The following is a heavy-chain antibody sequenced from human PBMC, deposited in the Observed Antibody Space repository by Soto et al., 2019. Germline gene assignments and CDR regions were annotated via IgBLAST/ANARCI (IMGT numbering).Heavy chain of an antibody. CDR2: IYWDDDK. D-gene: IGHD6-19*01. CDR3: AHIVVAGLGYYFDY. V-gene: IGHV2-5*02. Sequence: QITLKESGPPLVKPTQTLTLTCTFSGFSLSSRMAVGWIRQPPGKALEWLALIYWDDDKRYSPFLKSRLTITKDTSKNQVVLTMSNMDPVDTARYYCAHIVVAGLGYYFDYWGQGTLVTVSS. CDR1: GFSLSSRMA. J-gene: IGHJ4*02.